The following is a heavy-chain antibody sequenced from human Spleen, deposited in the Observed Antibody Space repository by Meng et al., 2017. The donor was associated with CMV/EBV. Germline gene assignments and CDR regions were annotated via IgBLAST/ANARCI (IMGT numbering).Heavy chain of an antibody. J-gene: IGHJ6*02. CDR1: GDSVSSNSAA. Sequence: SQTLSLTCAISGDSVSSNSAAWNWIRQSPSRGLEWLGRTYYRSKWYDDYAMAVKSRITINPDTSKNQFSLQLNSVTPEDTAVYYCARAPDRFLEWLLPNGGYYYGMDVWGQGTTVTVSS. CDR3: ARAPDRFLEWLLPNGGYYYGMDV. D-gene: IGHD3-3*01. CDR2: TYYRSKWYD. V-gene: IGHV6-1*01.